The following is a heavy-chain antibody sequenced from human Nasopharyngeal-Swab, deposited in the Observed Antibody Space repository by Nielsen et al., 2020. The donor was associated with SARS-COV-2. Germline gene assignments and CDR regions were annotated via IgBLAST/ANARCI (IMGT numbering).Heavy chain of an antibody. J-gene: IGHJ6*02. CDR3: ARGRVREIFLSQGYHYYGMDV. Sequence: ASVKVSCKASGYTFTSYGISWVRQAPGQGLEWMGWISAYNGNTNYAQKLQGRVTMTTDTSTSTAYMELRSLRSDDTAVYYCARGRVREIFLSQGYHYYGMDVWGQGTTVTVSS. CDR1: GYTFTSYG. V-gene: IGHV1-18*01. D-gene: IGHD3-10*01. CDR2: ISAYNGNT.